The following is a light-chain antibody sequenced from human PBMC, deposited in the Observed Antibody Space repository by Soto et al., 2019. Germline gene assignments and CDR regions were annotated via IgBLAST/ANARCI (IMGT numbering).Light chain of an antibody. CDR3: TSCTTTSTVM. Sequence: QSALSQPASVSGSPGQSITISCTGTSSDVGGYTYVSWYQLHPGKAPKLMIYDVSNRPSGISNRFSGSKSGNTASLTISGLQAEDEADYYCTSCTTTSTVMFGGGTKVTVL. V-gene: IGLV2-14*03. CDR1: SSDVGGYTY. CDR2: DVS. J-gene: IGLJ3*02.